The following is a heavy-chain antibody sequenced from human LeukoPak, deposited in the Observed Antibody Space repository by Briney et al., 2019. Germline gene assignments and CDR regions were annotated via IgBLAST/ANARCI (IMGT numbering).Heavy chain of an antibody. V-gene: IGHV3-23*01. D-gene: IGHD5-18*01. CDR2: IGGTGDTT. Sequence: GGSLRLSCAVSGFTFSDYGMSWVRQAPGKGLEWVSNIGGTGDTTNYADSVKGRLTISRDNSKNTVYLQMSSLRAEDTAVYYCAKGGLWQHFDCWGRGTLVTVSS. J-gene: IGHJ4*01. CDR3: AKGGLWQHFDC. CDR1: GFTFSDYG.